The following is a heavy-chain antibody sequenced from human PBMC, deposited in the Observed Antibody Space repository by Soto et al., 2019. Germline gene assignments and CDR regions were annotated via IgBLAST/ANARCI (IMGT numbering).Heavy chain of an antibody. D-gene: IGHD2-2*01. CDR1: GGSFSGYY. V-gene: IGHV4-34*01. J-gene: IGHJ6*03. CDR2: INHSGST. CDR3: ARGLGRYCSSTSCYALSYYYCMDV. Sequence: TSETPSLTCAVYGGSFSGYYWGWIRQPPGKGLEWIGEINHSGSTNYNPSLKSRVTISVDTSKNQFSLKLSSVTAADTAVYYCARGLGRYCSSTSCYALSYYYCMDVWGKGTTVTVSS.